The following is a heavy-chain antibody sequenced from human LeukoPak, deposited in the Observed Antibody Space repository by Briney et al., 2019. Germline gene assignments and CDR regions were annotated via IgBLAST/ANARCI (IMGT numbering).Heavy chain of an antibody. V-gene: IGHV4-34*01. CDR1: GGSFSGYY. CDR2: INHSGST. CDR3: ARGAPLFSLYDSRGYYLYYFDY. Sequence: SETLSLTCAVYGGSFSGYYWSWIRQPPGKGLEWIGEINHSGSTNYNPSLKSRVTISVDTSKNQFSLKLSSVTAADTAVYYCARGAPLFSLYDSRGYYLYYFDYWGQGTLVTVSS. D-gene: IGHD3-22*01. J-gene: IGHJ4*02.